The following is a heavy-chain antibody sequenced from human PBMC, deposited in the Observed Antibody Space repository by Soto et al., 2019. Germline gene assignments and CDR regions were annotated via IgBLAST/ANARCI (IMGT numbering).Heavy chain of an antibody. CDR2: VNPPNGDT. CDR3: ARSSALTISGVGGMDV. D-gene: IGHD3-3*01. V-gene: IGHV1-2*02. Sequence: QMQLVQSGAEVKKPGASVKVSCKASGYSFTGYYIHWVRQAPGQGLEWLGWVNPPNGDTNYAQKFQGRVSMTRDTSISTVYMELSGLRSDDSAVYFCARSSALTISGVGGMDVWGQGATVTGSS. J-gene: IGHJ6*02. CDR1: GYSFTGYY.